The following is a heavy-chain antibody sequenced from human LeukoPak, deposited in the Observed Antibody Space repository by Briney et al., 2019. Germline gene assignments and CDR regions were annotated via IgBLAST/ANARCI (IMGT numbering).Heavy chain of an antibody. D-gene: IGHD3-22*01. J-gene: IGHJ6*02. CDR2: IYPGDSDT. V-gene: IGHV5-51*01. CDR3: ARQMYYYDSSGYNYYYGMDV. CDR1: GCGFTSYW. Sequence: EALKISFKGSGCGFTSYWIGWGRRMPGKGVEGMGIIYPGDSDTRYSPSFQGQVTISADKSIATAYLQWSSLKASDTAMYYCARQMYYYDSSGYNYYYGMDVWGQGTTVTVSS.